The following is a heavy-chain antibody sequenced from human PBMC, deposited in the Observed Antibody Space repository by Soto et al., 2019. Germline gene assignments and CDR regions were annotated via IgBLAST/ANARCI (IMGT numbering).Heavy chain of an antibody. Sequence: SETXSLTCAVYGGSSSGYYWSWIRQPPGKGLEWIGEINHSGSTNYNPSLKSRVTISVDTSKNQFSLKLSSVTAADTAVYYCARGYCSGGSCYPYTWFDPWGQGTLVTVSS. CDR3: ARGYCSGGSCYPYTWFDP. D-gene: IGHD2-15*01. V-gene: IGHV4-34*01. CDR2: INHSGST. J-gene: IGHJ5*02. CDR1: GGSSSGYY.